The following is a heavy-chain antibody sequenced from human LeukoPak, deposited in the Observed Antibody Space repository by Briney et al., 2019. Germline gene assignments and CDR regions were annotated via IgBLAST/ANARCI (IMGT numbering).Heavy chain of an antibody. D-gene: IGHD2-15*01. J-gene: IGHJ4*02. CDR1: GYTFTSYD. V-gene: IGHV1-8*01. CDR2: MNPNSGNT. Sequence: ASVKVSCKASGYTFTSYDINWVRQATGQGLEWMGWMNPNSGNTGYAQKFQGRVTMTRNTSISTAYMELSSLRSEDTAVYYCARAGYCSGNSCTVGAYWGQGTLVTVSS. CDR3: ARAGYCSGNSCTVGAY.